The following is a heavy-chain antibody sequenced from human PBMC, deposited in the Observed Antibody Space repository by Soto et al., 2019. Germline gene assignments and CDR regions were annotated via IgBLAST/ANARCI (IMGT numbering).Heavy chain of an antibody. CDR3: AKAIIPYYDILTGYSD. D-gene: IGHD3-9*01. J-gene: IGHJ4*02. V-gene: IGHV3-23*01. CDR1: GFTFSSYA. CDR2: ISGSGGST. Sequence: PVGSLRLSCAASGFTFSSYAMSWVRQAPGKGLEWVSAISGSGGSTYYADSVKGRFTISRDNSKNTLYLQMNSLRAEDTAVYYCAKAIIPYYDILTGYSDWGQGTLVTVSS.